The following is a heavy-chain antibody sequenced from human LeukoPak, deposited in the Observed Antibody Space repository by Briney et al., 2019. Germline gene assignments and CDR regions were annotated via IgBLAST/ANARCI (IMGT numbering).Heavy chain of an antibody. Sequence: PSETLSLTCTVSGGSISSGSYYWSWIRQPAGKGLEWIGRIYTSGSTNYNPSLKSRVTISVDTSKNQCSLKLSSVTAADTAVYYCARDRTVTKFDYWGQGTLVTVSS. CDR2: IYTSGST. D-gene: IGHD4-17*01. J-gene: IGHJ4*02. CDR3: ARDRTVTKFDY. V-gene: IGHV4-61*02. CDR1: GGSISSGSYY.